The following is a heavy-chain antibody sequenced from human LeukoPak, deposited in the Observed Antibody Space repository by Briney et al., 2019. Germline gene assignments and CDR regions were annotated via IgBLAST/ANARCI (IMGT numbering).Heavy chain of an antibody. V-gene: IGHV3-48*02. D-gene: IGHD4-17*01. CDR2: ISSSSNTI. J-gene: IGHJ4*02. CDR3: ARGTYGDYVQYQFDF. CDR1: GFTFSSYS. Sequence: PGGSPRLSCAASGFTFSSYSMNWVRQAPGKGLEWVSYISSSSNTIYYAYSVEGRFTISRDNAKNSLYLQMNSLRDEDTAVYYCARGTYGDYVQYQFDFWGQGTLVTASS.